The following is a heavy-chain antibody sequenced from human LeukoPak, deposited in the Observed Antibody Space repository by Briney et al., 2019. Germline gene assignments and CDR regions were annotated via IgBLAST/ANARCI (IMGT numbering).Heavy chain of an antibody. J-gene: IGHJ4*02. CDR2: ISSSGSTI. D-gene: IGHD6-6*01. CDR3: ARDGRYAGSSSY. V-gene: IGHV3-48*04. Sequence: PGGSLRLSCAASGFTFSSYSMNWARQAPGKGLEWVSYISSSGSTIYYADSVKGRFTISRDNAKNSLYLQMNSLRAEDTAVYYCARDGRYAGSSSYWGQGTLVTVSS. CDR1: GFTFSSYS.